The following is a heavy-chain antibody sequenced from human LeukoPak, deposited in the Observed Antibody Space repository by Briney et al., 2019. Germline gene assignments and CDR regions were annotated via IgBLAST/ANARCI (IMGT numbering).Heavy chain of an antibody. D-gene: IGHD5-12*01. CDR3: ARDRAVKARIGGMDV. CDR1: TFTFSGYS. J-gene: IGHJ6*02. V-gene: IGHV3-21*06. Sequence: GGSLRLSCAASTFTFSGYSMNWVRQAPGKGLEWVSYISETSSHTYYADSVKGRFTISRDNAKNSLYLQMNSLRAEDTAIYYCARDRAVKARIGGMDVWGQGTTIIVSS. CDR2: ISETSSHT.